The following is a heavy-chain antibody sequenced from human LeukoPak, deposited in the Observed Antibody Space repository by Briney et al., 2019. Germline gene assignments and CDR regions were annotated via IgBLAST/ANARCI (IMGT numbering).Heavy chain of an antibody. D-gene: IGHD3-16*01. CDR1: GYSFTTYG. CDR3: ARDTKRSRARWENLGIDP. CDR2: ISANNNNT. Sequence: ASVKVSCKASGYSFTTYGISWVRQAPGQGLEWMGWISANNNNTDNVQKLQGRVTMTTDTSTSTAYMELRSLRSDDTAVYYCARDTKRSRARWENLGIDPWGQGTLVTVSS. V-gene: IGHV1-18*01. J-gene: IGHJ5*02.